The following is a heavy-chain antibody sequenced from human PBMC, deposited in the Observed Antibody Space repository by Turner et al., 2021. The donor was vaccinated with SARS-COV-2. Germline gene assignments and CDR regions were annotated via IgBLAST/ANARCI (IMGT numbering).Heavy chain of an antibody. D-gene: IGHD2-2*01. Sequence: DVQLVESGGGLVQPGGSLRLSCSASGFTVSSNYMNWVRQAPGKGLEWVSVIYSGGSTYYADSVKGRFTISRDNSKNTLYLQRNSLRAEDTALYYCARDLGGTSSLGGYFDYWGQGTLVTVSS. CDR2: IYSGGST. V-gene: IGHV3-66*02. J-gene: IGHJ4*02. CDR3: ARDLGGTSSLGGYFDY. CDR1: GFTVSSNY.